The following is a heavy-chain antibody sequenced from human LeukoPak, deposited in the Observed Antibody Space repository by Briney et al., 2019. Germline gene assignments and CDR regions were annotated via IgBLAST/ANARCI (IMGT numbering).Heavy chain of an antibody. Sequence: PGGSLRLSCAASGFTLSSYAMSWVRQAPGKGLEWVSAISGSGGSTYYADSVKGRFTISRDNSKNTLYLQMNSLRAEDTAVYYCAKAETFWSGYYDYWGQGTLVTVSS. CDR2: ISGSGGST. D-gene: IGHD3-3*01. CDR3: AKAETFWSGYYDY. J-gene: IGHJ4*02. V-gene: IGHV3-23*01. CDR1: GFTLSSYA.